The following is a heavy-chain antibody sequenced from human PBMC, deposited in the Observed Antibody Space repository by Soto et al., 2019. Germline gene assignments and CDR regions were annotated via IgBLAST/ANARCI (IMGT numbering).Heavy chain of an antibody. V-gene: IGHV3-48*03. J-gene: IGHJ3*02. CDR2: ISRSGSTI. CDR1: GFTFSSYE. Sequence: GGSLRLSCAASGFTFSSYEMNWVRQAPGKGLERGSYISRSGSTIYYADSVKGRFTISRHNAKISLYLQMNSLRAEDTAVYYCAIDGQLCLSGAFDIWGQGTRATVS. CDR3: AIDGQLCLSGAFDI. D-gene: IGHD5-18*01.